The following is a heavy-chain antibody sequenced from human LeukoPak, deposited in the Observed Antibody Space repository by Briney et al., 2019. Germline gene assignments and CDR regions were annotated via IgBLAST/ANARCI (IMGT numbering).Heavy chain of an antibody. D-gene: IGHD2-2*01. CDR3: ARVGWGKYQLPHYFDY. J-gene: IGHJ4*02. CDR1: GFTFSSYE. Sequence: PGGSLILSCAASGFTFSSYEMNGVRQAPGKGLEWVSYISSSGSTIYYADSVKGRFTISRDNAKNSLYLQMNSLRAEDTAVYYCARVGWGKYQLPHYFDYWGQGTLVTASS. V-gene: IGHV3-48*03. CDR2: ISSSGSTI.